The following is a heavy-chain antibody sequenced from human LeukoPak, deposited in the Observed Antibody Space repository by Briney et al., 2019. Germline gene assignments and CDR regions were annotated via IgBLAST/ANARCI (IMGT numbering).Heavy chain of an antibody. D-gene: IGHD4-17*01. CDR1: GGSTSSYY. V-gene: IGHV4-59*01. CDR2: VSDSGST. Sequence: SETLSLTCTVSGGSTSSYYWSWIRQPPGMGLEWIGYVSDSGSTTYNPSLKSRLTISVDTSKNQFSLKLSSVTAADTAVYYCARAGDYYGDYHFDYWGQGTLVTVSS. CDR3: ARAGDYYGDYHFDY. J-gene: IGHJ4*02.